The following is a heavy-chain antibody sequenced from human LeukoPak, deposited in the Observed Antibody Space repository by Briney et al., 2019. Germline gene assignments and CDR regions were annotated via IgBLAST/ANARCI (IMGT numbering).Heavy chain of an antibody. Sequence: GESLKISSKGSGYSFTSYWIGWVRQMPGKGLEWMGIIYPGDSDTSYSPSFQGQVTISAVKSISTAYLQWSSLKASDTAMYYCARPGLAVAGYYYMDVWGKGTTVTVSS. J-gene: IGHJ6*03. V-gene: IGHV5-51*01. CDR2: IYPGDSDT. CDR3: ARPGLAVAGYYYMDV. D-gene: IGHD6-19*01. CDR1: GYSFTSYW.